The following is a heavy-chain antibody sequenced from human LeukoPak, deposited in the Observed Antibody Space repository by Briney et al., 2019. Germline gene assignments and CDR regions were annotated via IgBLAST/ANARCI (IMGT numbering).Heavy chain of an antibody. CDR2: INPNSGGT. Sequence: ASVKVSCKASGYTFTGYYMHWVRQAPGQGLEWMGWINPNSGGTNYAQEFQGRVTMTRDTSISTAYMELSRLRSDDTAVYYCARMEDIVVVPAAIEGINDYWGQGTLVTVSS. CDR1: GYTFTGYY. D-gene: IGHD2-2*01. V-gene: IGHV1-2*02. CDR3: ARMEDIVVVPAAIEGINDY. J-gene: IGHJ4*02.